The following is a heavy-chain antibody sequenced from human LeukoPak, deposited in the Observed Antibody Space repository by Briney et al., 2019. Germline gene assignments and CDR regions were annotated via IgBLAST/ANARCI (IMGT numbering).Heavy chain of an antibody. V-gene: IGHV1-24*01. CDR3: ARGPKYYDLLTGYYRIGGFDY. Sequence: ASVKVSCKVSGYTLTELSMHWVGQAPGKGREWMGGFDPEDGETIYAQKFQGRVTMTEDSSTDTAYMELSSLRSEDTAVYYCARGPKYYDLLTGYYRIGGFDYWGQGTLVTVSS. CDR2: FDPEDGET. D-gene: IGHD3-9*01. J-gene: IGHJ4*02. CDR1: GYTLTELS.